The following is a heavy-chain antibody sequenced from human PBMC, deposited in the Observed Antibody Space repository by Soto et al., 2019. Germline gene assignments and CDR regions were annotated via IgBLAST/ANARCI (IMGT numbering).Heavy chain of an antibody. V-gene: IGHV1-2*02. CDR3: ASLYYYDSSDYIFDY. CDR2: INPDSGDT. CDR1: GYTFTGYY. Sequence: ASVEVSCKASGYTFTGYYIHWVRQAPGQGLEWVGWINPDSGDTNFAQKFQGGVTMTRDTSISTAYMELSRLRSDDTALYYCASLYYYDSSDYIFDYWGQGTLVTVSS. J-gene: IGHJ4*02. D-gene: IGHD3-22*01.